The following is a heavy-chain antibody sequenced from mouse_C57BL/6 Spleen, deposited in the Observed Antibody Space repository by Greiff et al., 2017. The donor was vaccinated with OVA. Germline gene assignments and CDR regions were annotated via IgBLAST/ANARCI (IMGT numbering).Heavy chain of an antibody. CDR2: INPNNGGT. J-gene: IGHJ3*01. CDR1: GYTFTDYN. D-gene: IGHD3-2*02. V-gene: IGHV1-18*01. Sequence: EVQLQQSGPELVKPGASVKIPCKASGYTFTDYNMDWVKQSHGKSLEWIGDINPNNGGTIYNQKFKGKATLTVDKSSSTAYMELRSLTSEDTAIYYCARSEAQATLFAYWGQGTLVTVSA. CDR3: ARSEAQATLFAY.